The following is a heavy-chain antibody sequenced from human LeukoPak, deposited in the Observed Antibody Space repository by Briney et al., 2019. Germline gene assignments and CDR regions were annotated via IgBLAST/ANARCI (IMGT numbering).Heavy chain of an antibody. V-gene: IGHV3-66*02. D-gene: IGHD5-18*01. CDR3: ARVARGYSYGTNWFDP. Sequence: GGSLRLSCAASGFTVSSNYMSWVRQAPGKGLEWVSVIYSGGSTYYADSVKGRFTISRDTSKNTLYLQMNSLRAEDTAVYYCARVARGYSYGTNWFDPWGQGTLVTVSS. CDR1: GFTVSSNY. CDR2: IYSGGST. J-gene: IGHJ5*02.